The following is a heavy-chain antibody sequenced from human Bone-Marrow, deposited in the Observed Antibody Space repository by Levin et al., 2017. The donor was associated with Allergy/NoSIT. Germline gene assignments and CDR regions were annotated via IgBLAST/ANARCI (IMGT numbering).Heavy chain of an antibody. CDR1: GYSLTQLS. D-gene: IGHD3-10*01. V-gene: IGHV1-24*01. CDR2: FDPEESRT. CDR3: ATDWFDQRHAFDV. Sequence: ASVKVSCKVSGYSLTQLSMHWVRQAPGKGLEWMGGFDPEESRTIFAETFQGRLTMTEDTSTDTAFMELSSLRSDDTAVYYCATDWFDQRHAFDVWGQGTVVIVSS. J-gene: IGHJ3*01.